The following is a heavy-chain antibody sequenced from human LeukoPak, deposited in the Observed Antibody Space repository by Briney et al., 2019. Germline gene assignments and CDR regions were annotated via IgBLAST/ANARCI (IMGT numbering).Heavy chain of an antibody. CDR1: GYSFTNYY. Sequence: ASVKVSCKASGYSFTNYYIHWVRQAPGQGLESVGIINPSGGGTTYPQKFQGRVTMTRDTSTSTVYMELSSLRSEDTAVYYCARVPYCFNGICYTPYYFDYWGQGTLVTVSS. V-gene: IGHV1-46*01. CDR3: ARVPYCFNGICYTPYYFDY. J-gene: IGHJ4*02. CDR2: INPSGGGT. D-gene: IGHD2-8*01.